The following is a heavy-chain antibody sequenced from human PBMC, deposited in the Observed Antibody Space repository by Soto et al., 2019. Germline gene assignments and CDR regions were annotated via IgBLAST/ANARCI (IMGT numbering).Heavy chain of an antibody. D-gene: IGHD6-13*01. V-gene: IGHV3-30-3*01. CDR1: GFTFTSNP. Sequence: QVPLVESGGGVVQPGRSLRLSCAASGFTFTSNPMHWVRQAPGKGLEWVAVVSYDGSNKYYADSVKGRFTISRDNSMHELXXQMNSLRAEDTAVYYCARDPNPAAAAYYYHFGMDVWGQGTTVTVSS. CDR3: ARDPNPAAAAYYYHFGMDV. J-gene: IGHJ6*02. CDR2: VSYDGSNK.